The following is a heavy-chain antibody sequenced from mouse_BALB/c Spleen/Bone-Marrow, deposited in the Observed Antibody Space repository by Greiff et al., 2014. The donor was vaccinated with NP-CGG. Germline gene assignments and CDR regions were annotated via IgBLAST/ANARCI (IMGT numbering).Heavy chain of an antibody. V-gene: IGHV1-18*01. CDR1: GYTFTDYT. CDR2: VNPNIGGT. CDR3: ARGRTAY. Sequence: DVKLQESGPELLKPGASVKISCKTSGYTFTDYTLHWVKQSHGKSLEWIGGVNPNIGGTNYNQKFKGKATLTLDKSSSTAYMELRSLTSEDSAVYYCARGRTAYWGQGTLVTVSA. J-gene: IGHJ3*01.